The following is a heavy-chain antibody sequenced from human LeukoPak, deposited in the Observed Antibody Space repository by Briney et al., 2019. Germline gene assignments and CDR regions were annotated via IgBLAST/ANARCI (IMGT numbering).Heavy chain of an antibody. Sequence: ASVKVSCKASGYTFTGYYMHWVRQAPGQGLEWMGWINPNSGGTNYAQKFQGRVTMTRDTPISTAYMELSRLRSDDTAVYYCARASFISKYCSSTSCSLEYWGQGTLVTVSS. CDR1: GYTFTGYY. D-gene: IGHD2-2*01. CDR3: ARASFISKYCSSTSCSLEY. J-gene: IGHJ4*02. V-gene: IGHV1-2*02. CDR2: INPNSGGT.